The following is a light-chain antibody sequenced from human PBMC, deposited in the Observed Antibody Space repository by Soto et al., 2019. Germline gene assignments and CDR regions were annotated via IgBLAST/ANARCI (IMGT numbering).Light chain of an antibody. J-gene: IGKJ4*01. CDR2: AAS. V-gene: IGKV1-9*01. CDR1: QGIRDF. Sequence: DIHLTQSPSFLSASVGDRVTITCRASQGIRDFLAWYQQKPGKAPKLLIYAASTLQTGVPTRFSGIASGTEFTLIISNLQPADFATYYCQQVNVYPLTFGGGTKVEIK. CDR3: QQVNVYPLT.